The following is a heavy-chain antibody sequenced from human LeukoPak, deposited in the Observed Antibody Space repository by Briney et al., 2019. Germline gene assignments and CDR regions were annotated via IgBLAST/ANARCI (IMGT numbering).Heavy chain of an antibody. CDR2: IFYTGST. D-gene: IGHD3-10*01. CDR3: ARRGVYGSENYFEY. V-gene: IGHV4-39*01. CDR1: GASVYSGDYY. J-gene: IGHJ4*02. Sequence: SETLSLTCSVVGASVYSGDYYWARIRQPPGKSLEYIGSIFYTGSTYDNPSLTGRISMSVDTSKNQFSLNLASVTATDTAVYYCARRGVYGSENYFEYWGRGVLVIVSS.